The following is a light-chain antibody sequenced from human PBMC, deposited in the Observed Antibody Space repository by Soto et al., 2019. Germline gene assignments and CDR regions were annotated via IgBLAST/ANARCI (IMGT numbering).Light chain of an antibody. V-gene: IGKV3-11*01. CDR1: QSVDRS. CDR2: GAS. J-gene: IGKJ5*01. CDR3: QHYKNRPPIT. Sequence: EVILTQSPATLSLSPGERATLSCRASQSVDRSLAWYQEKPGQAPRLLIYGASHRVTGIPARFSGSRSGTDFTLNIDSVEADDFAVYYCQHYKNRPPITFGQGTRLDIK.